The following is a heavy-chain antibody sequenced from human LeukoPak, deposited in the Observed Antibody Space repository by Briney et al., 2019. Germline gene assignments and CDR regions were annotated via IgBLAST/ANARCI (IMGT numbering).Heavy chain of an antibody. D-gene: IGHD2-15*01. CDR2: IYAGGST. Sequence: PGGSLRLSCAASGFTVSSNYMSWVRQAPGKGLEWVSVIYAGGSTYYADSVKGRFTISRDNSKNTLYLQMNSLRAEDTAVYYCARDRSGAYSFDYWGQGTLVTVSS. CDR3: ARDRSGAYSFDY. CDR1: GFTVSSNY. V-gene: IGHV3-66*01. J-gene: IGHJ4*02.